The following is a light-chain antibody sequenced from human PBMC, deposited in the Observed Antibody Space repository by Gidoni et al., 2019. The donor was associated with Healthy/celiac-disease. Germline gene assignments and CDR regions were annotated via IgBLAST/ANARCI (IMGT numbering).Light chain of an antibody. Sequence: EIGLTPSPATLSLSPGYRATLSCRASQCVSSYLAWYQQTPGQAPRLLIYDASNRATGIPARFSGSGSGTVFTLTISSLEPEDVAVYYCQQRSNWPLITFGQGTRLEIK. CDR2: DAS. V-gene: IGKV3-11*01. CDR3: QQRSNWPLIT. J-gene: IGKJ5*01. CDR1: QCVSSY.